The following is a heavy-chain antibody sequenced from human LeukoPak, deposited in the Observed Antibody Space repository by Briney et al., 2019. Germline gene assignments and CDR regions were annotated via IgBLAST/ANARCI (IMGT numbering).Heavy chain of an antibody. CDR2: ISGGGGST. CDR3: AKGGKWDVTPFDY. D-gene: IGHD1-26*01. J-gene: IGHJ4*02. Sequence: GGSLRLSCAASGVTFTSYSMNWVRQAPGKGLEWVSTISGGGGSTYYADSVKGRFTISRDNSKNTLYLQVNSLRAEDTAVYYCAKGGKWDVTPFDYWGQGTLVTVSS. CDR1: GVTFTSYS. V-gene: IGHV3-23*01.